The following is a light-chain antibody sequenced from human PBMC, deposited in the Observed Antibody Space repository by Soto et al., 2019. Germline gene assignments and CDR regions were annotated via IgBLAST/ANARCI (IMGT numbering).Light chain of an antibody. J-gene: IGLJ1*01. V-gene: IGLV2-14*01. Sequence: QSALTQPASVSGSPGQSITISCTGTSSDVGGYNYVSWYQQHPGIAPKLLIYGVTNRPSGVSTRFSGSKSGNTASLTISELQAEDEADYHCSSDTSASTLLYLFGTGTKLAVL. CDR3: SSDTSASTLLYL. CDR1: SSDVGGYNY. CDR2: GVT.